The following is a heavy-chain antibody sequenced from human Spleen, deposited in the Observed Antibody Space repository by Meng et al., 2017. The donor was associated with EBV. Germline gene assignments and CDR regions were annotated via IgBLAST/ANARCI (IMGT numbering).Heavy chain of an antibody. Sequence: QLHLRGSGPAQVKPSETLSPPCSVSGDSIRSFYSWGWIRQPPGRGLEWIGSVHYTGSTYYSPSLKSRVTVPVDTSKNQFSRLTSVTAADTAVYYCARPFPSWQSPRLDPFGAWGQGTLVTVFS. J-gene: IGHJ5*02. CDR3: ARPFPSWQSPRLDPFGA. CDR2: VHYTGST. V-gene: IGHV4-39*01. D-gene: IGHD6-19*01. CDR1: GDSIRSFYS.